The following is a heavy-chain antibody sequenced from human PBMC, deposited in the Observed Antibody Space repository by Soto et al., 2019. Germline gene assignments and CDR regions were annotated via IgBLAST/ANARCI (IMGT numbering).Heavy chain of an antibody. J-gene: IGHJ5*02. CDR2: VYYSGST. CDR3: ARTGSSSWYPNRFDP. D-gene: IGHD6-13*01. Sequence: QVQLQESGPGLVKPSQTLSLTCTVSGGSISSGGYYWSWIRQHPGKGLEWIGYVYYSGSTYYNPSLKRRVTISVDTSKNQFSLKLSSVNAADTAVYYCARTGSSSWYPNRFDPWGQGTLVTVSS. CDR1: GGSISSGGYY. V-gene: IGHV4-31*03.